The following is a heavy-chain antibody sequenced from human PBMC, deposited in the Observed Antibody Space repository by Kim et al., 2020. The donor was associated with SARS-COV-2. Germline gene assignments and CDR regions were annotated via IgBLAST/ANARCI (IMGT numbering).Heavy chain of an antibody. D-gene: IGHD3-10*01. Sequence: GGSLRLSCAASGFTFSSYAMSWVRHAPGKGLEWVSAISGCGGSTYYADSVKCRLTISRDNSKNTLYLQMNSPRAEDTAVYYCAKFPYYYGSGSDYYFDYWGQGTLVTVSS. CDR3: AKFPYYYGSGSDYYFDY. CDR2: ISGCGGST. CDR1: GFTFSSYA. V-gene: IGHV3-23*01. J-gene: IGHJ4*02.